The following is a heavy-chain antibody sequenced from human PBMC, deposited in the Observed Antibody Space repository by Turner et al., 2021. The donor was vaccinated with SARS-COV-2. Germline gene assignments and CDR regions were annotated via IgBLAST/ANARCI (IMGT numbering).Heavy chain of an antibody. CDR2: IYSGGST. J-gene: IGHJ4*02. Sequence: EVQLVESGGGLVQPGGSLRLSCAASGFTVSSNYMSWVRQAPGKGLEWVSVIYSGGSTYYADSVKGRFTISRHNSKNTLYLQMNSLRAEDTAVYYCASLSGYSGSWYLKHWGQGTLVTVSS. CDR1: GFTVSSNY. CDR3: ASLSGYSGSWYLKH. V-gene: IGHV3-53*04. D-gene: IGHD6-13*01.